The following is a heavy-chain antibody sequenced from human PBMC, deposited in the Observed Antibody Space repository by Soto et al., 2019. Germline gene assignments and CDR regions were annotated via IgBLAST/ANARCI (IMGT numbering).Heavy chain of an antibody. D-gene: IGHD3-22*01. V-gene: IGHV1-69*01. Sequence: QVQLVQSGAEVKKPGSSVKVSCEASRGSFKSFAVSWVRQSPGQGLEWMGGTIPIVGSTKYAQKFQGRVTITTDEPARTAYMELRNLGSDDTAVYYCARGPDSSGFYLFDSWGQGTLVTVSS. CDR1: RGSFKSFA. CDR3: ARGPDSSGFYLFDS. CDR2: TIPIVGST. J-gene: IGHJ4*02.